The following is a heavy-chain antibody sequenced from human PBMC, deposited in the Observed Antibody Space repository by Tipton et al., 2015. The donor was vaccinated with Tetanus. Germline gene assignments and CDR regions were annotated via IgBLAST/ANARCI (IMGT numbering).Heavy chain of an antibody. Sequence: TLSLTCAVYGASFSDYYWSWIRQAPGKGLEWIGEINHSGNTNHNPSLKSRVTLSVDTSKNQFSLKLNSVTAADTAMYYCARAAGCLGLTHDFWGRGTLVSVSS. V-gene: IGHV4-34*01. D-gene: IGHD5/OR15-5a*01. J-gene: IGHJ4*02. CDR2: INHSGNT. CDR1: GASFSDYY. CDR3: ARAAGCLGLTHDF.